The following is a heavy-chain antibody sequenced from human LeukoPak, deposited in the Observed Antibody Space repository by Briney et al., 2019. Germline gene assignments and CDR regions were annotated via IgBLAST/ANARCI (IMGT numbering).Heavy chain of an antibody. D-gene: IGHD3-3*01. J-gene: IGHJ4*02. Sequence: SETLSLTCTVSGGSITSYFWSWIRQPPGKRLEWIGYFYYSGSTNYNPSLKSRVTISVDTSKNQFSLKLSSVTAADTAVYYCAREASRYDFWSGYHFDYWGQGTLVTVSS. CDR2: FYYSGST. V-gene: IGHV4-59*12. CDR3: AREASRYDFWSGYHFDY. CDR1: GGSITSYF.